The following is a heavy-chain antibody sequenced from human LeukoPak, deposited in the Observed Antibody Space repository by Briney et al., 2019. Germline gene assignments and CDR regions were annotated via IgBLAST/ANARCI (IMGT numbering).Heavy chain of an antibody. CDR1: GFTFSSYA. V-gene: IGHV3-30-3*01. CDR2: ISYDGSNK. D-gene: IGHD3-10*01. Sequence: GRSLRLSCAASGFTFSSYAMHWVRQAPGKGLEWVAVISYDGSNKYYADSVKGRFTISGDNSKNTLYLQMNSLRAEDTAVYYCARGPSEDYYYGSGSYYSSDYWGQGTLVTVSS. CDR3: ARGPSEDYYYGSGSYYSSDY. J-gene: IGHJ4*02.